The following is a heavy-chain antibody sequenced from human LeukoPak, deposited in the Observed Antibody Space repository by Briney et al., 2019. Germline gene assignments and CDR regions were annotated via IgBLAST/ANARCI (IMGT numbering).Heavy chain of an antibody. D-gene: IGHD6-19*01. V-gene: IGHV4-59*08. Sequence: SETLSLTCTVSGGSISSYYWSWIRQPPGKGLEWIGYIYYSGSTNYNPSLKGRVTISVDTSKNQFSLKLSSVTAADTAVYYCASSGWYSLRWFDPWGQGTLVTVSS. CDR3: ASSGWYSLRWFDP. CDR2: IYYSGST. J-gene: IGHJ5*02. CDR1: GGSISSYY.